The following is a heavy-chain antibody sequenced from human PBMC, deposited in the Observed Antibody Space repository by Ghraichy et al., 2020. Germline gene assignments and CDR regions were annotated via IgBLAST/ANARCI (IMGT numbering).Heavy chain of an antibody. D-gene: IGHD3-10*01. CDR2: INSDGSST. V-gene: IGHV3-74*01. J-gene: IGHJ4*02. Sequence: GGSLRLSCAASGFTFSSYWMHWVRQAPGKGLVWVSRINSDGSSTSYADSVKGRFTISRDNAKNTLYLQMNSLRAEDTAVYYCARGMVRGLFDYWGQGTLVTVSS. CDR1: GFTFSSYW. CDR3: ARGMVRGLFDY.